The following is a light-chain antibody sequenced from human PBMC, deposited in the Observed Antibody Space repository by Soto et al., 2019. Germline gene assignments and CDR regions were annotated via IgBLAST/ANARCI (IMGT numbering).Light chain of an antibody. CDR1: SSDVGGYNY. CDR3: SSHAGSNLVV. CDR2: EVN. V-gene: IGLV2-8*01. Sequence: QSALTQPPSASGSPGQSVTISCTGTSSDVGGYNYVSWYQQHPGKAPKLLIYEVNKRPSGVPDRFSGSKSGNTAPLTVSGLQAEDEADYYCSSHAGSNLVVFGGGTKVTVL. J-gene: IGLJ2*01.